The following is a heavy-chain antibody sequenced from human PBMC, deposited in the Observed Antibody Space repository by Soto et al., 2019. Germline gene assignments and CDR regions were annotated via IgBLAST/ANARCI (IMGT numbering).Heavy chain of an antibody. D-gene: IGHD2-2*01. J-gene: IGHJ4*02. CDR2: ISGSGGST. Sequence: GGSLRLSCAASGFTFSSYAMSWVRQAPGKGLEWVSAISGSGGSTYYADSVKGRFTISRDNSKNTLYLQMNSLRAEDTAVYYCAKGLRVSYCSSTSCLPQYFDYWGQGTLVTVSS. CDR3: AKGLRVSYCSSTSCLPQYFDY. V-gene: IGHV3-23*01. CDR1: GFTFSSYA.